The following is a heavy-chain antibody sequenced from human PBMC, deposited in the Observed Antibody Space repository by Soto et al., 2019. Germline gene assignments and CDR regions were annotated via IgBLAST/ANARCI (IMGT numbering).Heavy chain of an antibody. J-gene: IGHJ5*02. D-gene: IGHD2-21*02. CDR3: ARSYCGGDRYLGFYNWFDP. Sequence: QVQLVQSGAEVKKPGSSVKVSCKASGGTFSNYAISWVRQAPGQGLEWMGGIIPIFGTPNYAQKFQGRVTITADESTSTAYMELSSLRSEDTALYYCARSYCGGDRYLGFYNWFDPWGQGTLVTVSS. CDR2: IIPIFGTP. CDR1: GGTFSNYA. V-gene: IGHV1-69*01.